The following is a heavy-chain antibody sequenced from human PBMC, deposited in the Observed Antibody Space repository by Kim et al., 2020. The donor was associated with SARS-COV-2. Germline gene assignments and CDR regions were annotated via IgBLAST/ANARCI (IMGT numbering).Heavy chain of an antibody. V-gene: IGHV3-11*06. CDR3: AREGRIVGATPSGDDAFDN. D-gene: IGHD1-26*01. J-gene: IGHJ3*02. CDR1: GFTFSDYY. Sequence: GGSLRLSCAASGFTFSDYYMSWIRQAPGKGLELVSYISSSSSYTNYADSVKGRFTISRDNAKNSLYVQMNSLKAEDTAVYYCAREGRIVGATPSGDDAFDNWGQGTMVTVSS. CDR2: ISSSSSYT.